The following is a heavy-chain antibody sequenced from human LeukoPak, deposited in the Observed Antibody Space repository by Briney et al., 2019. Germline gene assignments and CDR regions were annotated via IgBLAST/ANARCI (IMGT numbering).Heavy chain of an antibody. Sequence: SETLSLTCTVSGGSISSSSYYWSWIRQPAGKGLEWIGRIYVTGTTNYNLSLKSRVTISINTSKMQFSLKLRSVTVEDTGVYYCARARLPYGPYFDSWGQGTLVTVSS. V-gene: IGHV4-61*02. J-gene: IGHJ4*02. CDR3: ARARLPYGPYFDS. D-gene: IGHD4-17*01. CDR1: GGSISSSSYY. CDR2: IYVTGTT.